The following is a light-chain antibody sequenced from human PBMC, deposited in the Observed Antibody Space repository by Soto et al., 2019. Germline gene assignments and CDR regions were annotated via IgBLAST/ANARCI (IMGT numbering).Light chain of an antibody. Sequence: EIVLTHSPATLSLSPGERATLSSRASQSVSSNLAWYQQKPGQAPRLLIYGASTRATGIPARFSGSGSGTEFTLTISSLQSEDFAVYYCQQYNNWPRTFGQGTKVDIK. CDR2: GAS. CDR1: QSVSSN. V-gene: IGKV3-15*01. J-gene: IGKJ1*01. CDR3: QQYNNWPRT.